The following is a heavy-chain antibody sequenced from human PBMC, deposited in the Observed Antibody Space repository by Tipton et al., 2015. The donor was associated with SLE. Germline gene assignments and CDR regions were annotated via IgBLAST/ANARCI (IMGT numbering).Heavy chain of an antibody. CDR3: ARVGKAMVPFDY. CDR2: IYYSGST. J-gene: IGHJ4*02. V-gene: IGHV4-59*01. CDR1: GGSISSYY. Sequence: TLSLTCTVSGGSISSYYWSWIRQPAGKGLEWIGYIYYSGSTNYNPSLKSRVTISVDTSKNQFSLKLSSVTAADTAVYYCARVGKAMVPFDYWGQGTLVTVPS. D-gene: IGHD5-18*01.